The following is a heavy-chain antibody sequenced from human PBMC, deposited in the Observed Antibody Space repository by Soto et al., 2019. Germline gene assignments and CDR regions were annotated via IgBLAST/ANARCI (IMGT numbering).Heavy chain of an antibody. D-gene: IGHD1-26*01. J-gene: IGHJ4*02. V-gene: IGHV1-69*06. CDR1: GSTFSTYS. Sequence: GASVKVSCKTSGSTFSTYSIVWVRQAPGEGLEWMGGIIPLFGTANYAQKFQDRVTITADKSKNTAFMELSSLKSEDTAMYYCASSSGNNYGVGTNYYFDYWGQGNLVTVSS. CDR3: ASSSGNNYGVGTNYYFDY. CDR2: IIPLFGTA.